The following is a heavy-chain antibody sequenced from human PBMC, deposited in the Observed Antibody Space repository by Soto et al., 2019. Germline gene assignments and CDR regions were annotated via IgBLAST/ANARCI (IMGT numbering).Heavy chain of an antibody. D-gene: IGHD2-15*01. CDR3: ARDSVAVTGYFYYYYGMDV. CDR2: IYSGGGT. CDR1: GFTVSSNY. J-gene: IGHJ6*02. Sequence: GGSLRLSCAASGFTVSSNYMSWVRQAPGKGLEWVSVIYSGGGTYYADSVKGRFTISRDNSKNTLYLQMNSLRAEDTAVYYCARDSVAVTGYFYYYYGMDVWGQGTTVTVSS. V-gene: IGHV3-53*01.